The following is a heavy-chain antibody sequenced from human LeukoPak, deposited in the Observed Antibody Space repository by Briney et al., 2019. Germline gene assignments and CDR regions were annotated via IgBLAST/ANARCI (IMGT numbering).Heavy chain of an antibody. CDR2: MNPNSGNT. Sequence: ASVKVSCKASGYTFTSYDINWVRQATGQGPEWMGWMNPNSGNTGYAQKFQGRVTMTRNTSISTAYMELSSLRSEDTAVYYCARVWIIAARRCLFYWGQGTLVTVSS. D-gene: IGHD6-6*01. CDR3: ARVWIIAARRCLFY. J-gene: IGHJ4*02. V-gene: IGHV1-8*01. CDR1: GYTFTSYD.